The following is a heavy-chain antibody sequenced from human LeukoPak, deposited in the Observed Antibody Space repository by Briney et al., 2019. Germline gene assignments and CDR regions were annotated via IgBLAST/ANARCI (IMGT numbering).Heavy chain of an antibody. Sequence: SETLSLTCAVYGGSFSGYYWSWIRQPPGKGLEWIGEINHSGSTNYNPSLKSRVTISVDTSKNQSSLKLSSVTAADTAVYYCARGRFLEWLLMGSGMDVWGQGTTVTVSS. CDR3: ARGRFLEWLLMGSGMDV. D-gene: IGHD3-3*01. V-gene: IGHV4-34*01. J-gene: IGHJ6*02. CDR1: GGSFSGYY. CDR2: INHSGST.